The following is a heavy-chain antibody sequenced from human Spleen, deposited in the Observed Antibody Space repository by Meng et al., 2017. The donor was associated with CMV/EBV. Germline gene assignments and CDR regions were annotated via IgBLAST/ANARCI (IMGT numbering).Heavy chain of an antibody. CDR3: ARGLPSTLIEGRGGEFDY. J-gene: IGHJ4*02. V-gene: IGHV4-34*01. CDR2: INHSGST. Sequence: QGQLQQWGAGLLKPSETLPLTCAVYGGSFSGYYWSWIRQPPGKGLEWIGEINHSGSTNYNPSLKSRVTISVDTSKNQFSLKLSSVTAADTAVYYCARGLPSTLIEGRGGEFDYWGQGTLVTVSS. D-gene: IGHD3-16*01. CDR1: GGSFSGYY.